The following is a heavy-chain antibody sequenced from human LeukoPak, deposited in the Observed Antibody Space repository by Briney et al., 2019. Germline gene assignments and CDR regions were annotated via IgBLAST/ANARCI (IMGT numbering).Heavy chain of an antibody. J-gene: IGHJ3*02. CDR2: ISYDGSNK. CDR3: AKDSSVDAFDI. D-gene: IGHD3-22*01. CDR1: GFPFYSYW. Sequence: GGSLRLSCTASGFPFYSYWMTWVRQAPGKGLEWVAVISYDGSNKYYADSVKGRFTISRDNSKNTPYLQMNSLRAEDTAVYYCAKDSSVDAFDIWGQGTMVTVSS. V-gene: IGHV3-30*18.